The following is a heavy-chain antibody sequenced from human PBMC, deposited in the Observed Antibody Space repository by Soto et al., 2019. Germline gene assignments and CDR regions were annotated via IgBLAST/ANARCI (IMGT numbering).Heavy chain of an antibody. Sequence: QVQLVQSGAEVKKPGSSVKVSCKASGGTFDSYALSWVRQAPGQGLEWVGGISPMFGAVHYAQTFHARGMITADGSTNTAYLELSSLTSEDTAVYYCAREKDAFDIWGQGTRITVSS. CDR3: AREKDAFDI. CDR2: ISPMFGAV. J-gene: IGHJ3*02. V-gene: IGHV1-69*01. CDR1: GGTFDSYA.